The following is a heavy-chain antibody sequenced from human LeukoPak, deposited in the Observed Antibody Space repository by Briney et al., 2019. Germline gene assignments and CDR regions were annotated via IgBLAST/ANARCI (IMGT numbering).Heavy chain of an antibody. Sequence: SETLSLTCTVSGGSISSYYWSWIRQPPRKGLEWVGYIYYSGNTNYNPSLKSRVTISVDTSKNQFSLKLSSVTAADPAVYLCAGGGDYDILTGYLLWGQGTLVTVSS. CDR2: IYYSGNT. CDR1: GGSISSYY. V-gene: IGHV4-59*01. D-gene: IGHD3-9*01. CDR3: AGGGDYDILTGYLL. J-gene: IGHJ4*02.